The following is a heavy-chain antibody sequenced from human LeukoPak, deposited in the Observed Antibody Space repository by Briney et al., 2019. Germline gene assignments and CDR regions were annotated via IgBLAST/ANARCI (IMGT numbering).Heavy chain of an antibody. CDR1: GGSISSSSYY. V-gene: IGHV3-74*01. D-gene: IGHD3-3*01. CDR2: INSDGSST. J-gene: IGHJ4*02. CDR3: ARGEGYYDFWSGYFGTPGNFDY. Sequence: PSETLSLTCTVSGGSISSSSYYWGWVRQAPGKGLVWVSRINSDGSSTSYADSVKGRFTISRDNAKNTLYLQMNSLRAEDTAVYYCARGEGYYDFWSGYFGTPGNFDYWGQGTLVTVSS.